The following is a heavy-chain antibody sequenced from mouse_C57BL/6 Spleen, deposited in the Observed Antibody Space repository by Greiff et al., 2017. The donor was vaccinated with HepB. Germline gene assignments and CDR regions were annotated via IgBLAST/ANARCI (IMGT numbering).Heavy chain of an antibody. Sequence: EVQLVESGGGLVQPGGSLSLSCAASGFTFTDYYMSWVRQPPGKALEWLGFIRNKANGYTTEYSASVKGRFTISRENSQSILYLQMNALRAEDSATYYCARSPADFSFDYWGQGTTLTVSS. CDR1: GFTFTDYY. J-gene: IGHJ2*01. D-gene: IGHD2-4*01. CDR3: ARSPADFSFDY. CDR2: IRNKANGYTT. V-gene: IGHV7-3*01.